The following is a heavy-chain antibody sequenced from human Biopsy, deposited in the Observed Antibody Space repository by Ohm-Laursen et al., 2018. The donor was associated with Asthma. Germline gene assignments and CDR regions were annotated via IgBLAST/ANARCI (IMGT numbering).Heavy chain of an antibody. V-gene: IGHV4-30-2*01. CDR1: GGSINSGGYS. Sequence: SETLSLTCVVSGGSINSGGYSWTWIRQPPGKGLEWIGYIYHRDTTYYNPSLKSRVTISLNESKNQFSLYLSSVTAADTAVYFCASGPEWYGLDVWGQGTTVTVSS. D-gene: IGHD3-3*01. J-gene: IGHJ6*02. CDR3: ASGPEWYGLDV. CDR2: IYHRDTT.